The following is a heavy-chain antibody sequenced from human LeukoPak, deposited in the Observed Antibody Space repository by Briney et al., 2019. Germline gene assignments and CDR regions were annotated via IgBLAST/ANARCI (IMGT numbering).Heavy chain of an antibody. CDR2: IYYSGST. V-gene: IGHV4-39*07. CDR3: ARGGDGYNFNFDY. J-gene: IGHJ4*02. Sequence: SETLSLTCTVSGGSISSSSYYWGWIRQPPGKGLEWTGSIYYSGSTYYNPSLKSRVTISVDTSKNQFSLKLSSVIAADTAVYYCARGGDGYNFNFDYWGQGTLVTVSS. D-gene: IGHD5-24*01. CDR1: GGSISSSSYY.